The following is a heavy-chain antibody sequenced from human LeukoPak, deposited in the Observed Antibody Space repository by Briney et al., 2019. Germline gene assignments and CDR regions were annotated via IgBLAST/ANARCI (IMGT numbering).Heavy chain of an antibody. V-gene: IGHV3-15*01. Sequence: PGGSLRLSCAASGLTFDKAWMNWVRQAPGKGLEWVGRLSSKTHGGTTDYADSVKGRFTISRDNAKNSLYLQMNSLRDEDTAVYYCARGNPASHYYYYYGMDVWGQGTTVTVSS. D-gene: IGHD1-14*01. CDR2: LSSKTHGGTT. J-gene: IGHJ6*02. CDR3: ARGNPASHYYYYYGMDV. CDR1: GLTFDKAW.